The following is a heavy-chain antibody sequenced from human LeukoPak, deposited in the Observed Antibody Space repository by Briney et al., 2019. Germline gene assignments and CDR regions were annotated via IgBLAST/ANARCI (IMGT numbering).Heavy chain of an antibody. Sequence: GVSLRLFCAASRFTFSSYSMRGVRQAPGKALEWVSAISGSGGSTYYAASVKGRFTIPRDNSKNTLYLQMNSLRAEDTAVYYCAKDRQQLFDYWGQGTLVTVSS. CDR3: AKDRQQLFDY. CDR2: ISGSGGST. CDR1: RFTFSSYS. D-gene: IGHD6-13*01. J-gene: IGHJ4*02. V-gene: IGHV3-23*01.